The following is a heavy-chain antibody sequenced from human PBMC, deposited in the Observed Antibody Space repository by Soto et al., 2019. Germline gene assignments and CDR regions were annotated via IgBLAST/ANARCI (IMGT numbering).Heavy chain of an antibody. Sequence: QVQLVQSGAEVKKPGASVKVSCKASGYTFTSYGISWVRQAPGQGLEWMGWISAYNGNTNYEQKLQGRVTMTTDTSTSTAYMELRSLRSDDTAVYYCARRYYDFWSGYYKGAFDIWGQGTMVTVSS. CDR3: ARRYYDFWSGYYKGAFDI. CDR2: ISAYNGNT. J-gene: IGHJ3*02. V-gene: IGHV1-18*01. CDR1: GYTFTSYG. D-gene: IGHD3-3*01.